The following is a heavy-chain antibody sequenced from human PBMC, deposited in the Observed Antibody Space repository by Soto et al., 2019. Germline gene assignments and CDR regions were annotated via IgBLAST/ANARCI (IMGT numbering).Heavy chain of an antibody. CDR1: GDSISSNNW. CDR3: AREPLT. Sequence: PSETLSLTCSVSGDSISSNNWWSWVRQPPGKGLEWIGEIYHSGSVHYNPSFKSRAAMSVDTSKNQFSLKLSSVTAADTAVYYCAREPLTWGQGTLVTVSS. J-gene: IGHJ4*02. V-gene: IGHV4-4*02. CDR2: IYHSGSV.